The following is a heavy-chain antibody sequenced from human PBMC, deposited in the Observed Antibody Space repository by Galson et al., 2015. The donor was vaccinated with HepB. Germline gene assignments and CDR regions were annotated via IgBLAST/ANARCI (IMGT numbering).Heavy chain of an antibody. CDR2: ISYDGSNK. CDR3: ARDLRGNYYDSSGYLY. CDR1: GFTFSSYA. V-gene: IGHV3-30*04. Sequence: SLRLSCAASGFTFSSYAMHWVRQAPGKGLEWVAVISYDGSNKYYADPVKGRFTISRDNSKNTLYLQMNSLRAEDTAVYYCARDLRGNYYDSSGYLYWGQGTLVTVSS. J-gene: IGHJ4*02. D-gene: IGHD3-22*01.